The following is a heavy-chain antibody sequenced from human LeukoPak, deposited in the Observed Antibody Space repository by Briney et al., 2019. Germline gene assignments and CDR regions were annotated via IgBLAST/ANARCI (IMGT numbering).Heavy chain of an antibody. CDR2: ISGSGGST. CDR3: AEPFYGGKGYFDY. Sequence: GGSLRLSCAASGFTFSSYAMSWVRQAPGKGLEWVSAISGSGGSTYYADSVKGRFTISRDNSKNTLYLQMNSLRAEDTAVYYCAEPFYGGKGYFDYWGQGTLVTVSS. J-gene: IGHJ4*02. V-gene: IGHV3-23*01. D-gene: IGHD4-23*01. CDR1: GFTFSSYA.